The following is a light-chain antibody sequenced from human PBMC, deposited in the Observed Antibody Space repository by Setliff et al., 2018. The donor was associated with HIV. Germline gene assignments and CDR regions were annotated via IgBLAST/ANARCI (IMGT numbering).Light chain of an antibody. CDR3: RSYDSSLSGYV. CDR2: GNN. J-gene: IGLJ1*01. Sequence: QSALTQAPSVSGAPGQRVTISCTGSNFNIGAGFDVHWYQQPPGAAPKLLMYGNNNRPSGVPDRFSGSKSGTSASLAITGLQAEDEADYYCRSYDSSLSGYVFGSGTKVTVL. CDR1: NFNIGAGFD. V-gene: IGLV1-40*01.